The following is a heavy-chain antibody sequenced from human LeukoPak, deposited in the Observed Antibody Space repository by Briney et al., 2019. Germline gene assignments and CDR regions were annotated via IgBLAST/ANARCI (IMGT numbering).Heavy chain of an antibody. Sequence: ASVKVSCKASGYTFTGYYMHWVRQAPGQGLEWMGRINPNSGCTNYAQKFQGRVTMTRDTSISKAYMDPSRLRSDETAVYYCAPAGYCCSWYQSYSFDFWGQGTLVTVSS. CDR1: GYTFTGYY. CDR2: INPNSGCT. D-gene: IGHD6-13*01. V-gene: IGHV1-2*06. J-gene: IGHJ4*02. CDR3: APAGYCCSWYQSYSFDF.